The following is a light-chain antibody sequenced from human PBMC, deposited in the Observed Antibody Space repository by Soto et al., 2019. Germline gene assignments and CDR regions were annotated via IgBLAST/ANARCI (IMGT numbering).Light chain of an antibody. V-gene: IGLV2-8*01. CDR1: SSDVGAYNY. CDR3: SSYAGSNKSV. J-gene: IGLJ1*01. Sequence: QSVLTQPPSASGSLGQSVTISCTGTSSDVGAYNYVSWYQQHPGKAPKLMIYEVSKRPSGVPDRFSGSKSGNTASLTVSGLQAEGEADYYCSSYAGSNKSVFGTGTKVTV. CDR2: EVS.